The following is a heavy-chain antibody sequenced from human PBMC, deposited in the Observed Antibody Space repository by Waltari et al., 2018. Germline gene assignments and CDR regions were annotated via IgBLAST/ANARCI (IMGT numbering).Heavy chain of an antibody. V-gene: IGHV3-48*04. J-gene: IGHJ4*02. CDR3: ARDIAARPSRTDY. Sequence: EVQLVESGGGLVQPGGSLRLSCAASGFTFSSYSMTWVRQAPGKGLEWVSYISSSSSTIYYADSVKGRFTISRDNAKNSLYLQMNSLRAEDTAVYYCARDIAARPSRTDYWGQGTLVTVSS. CDR2: ISSSSSTI. D-gene: IGHD6-6*01. CDR1: GFTFSSYS.